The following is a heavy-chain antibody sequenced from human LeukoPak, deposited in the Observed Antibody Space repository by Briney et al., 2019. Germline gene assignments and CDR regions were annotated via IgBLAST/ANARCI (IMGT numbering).Heavy chain of an antibody. CDR2: IYTSGST. J-gene: IGHJ4*02. Sequence: PSETLSLTCTVSGGSISSGSYYWSWIRQPAGKGLEWIGRIYTSGSTNYNPSLKSRVTISVDTSKNQFSLKLSSVTAADTAVYYCARDHDPYYFDYWGQGTLVTVSS. CDR1: GGSISSGSYY. CDR3: ARDHDPYYFDY. V-gene: IGHV4-61*02.